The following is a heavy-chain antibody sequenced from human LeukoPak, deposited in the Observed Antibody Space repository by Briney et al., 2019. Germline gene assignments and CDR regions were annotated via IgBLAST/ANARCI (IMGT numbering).Heavy chain of an antibody. V-gene: IGHV4-61*02. CDR3: ARKYYLDV. CDR1: GGSISSGSYY. D-gene: IGHD3-10*01. J-gene: IGHJ6*02. CDR2: IYTSGST. Sequence: SETLSLTCTVSGGSISSGSYYWSWIRQPAGKGLERIGRIYTSGSTNYNPSLKSRVTISVDTSKNQFSLKLSSVTAADTAVYYCARKYYLDVWGQGTTVTVSS.